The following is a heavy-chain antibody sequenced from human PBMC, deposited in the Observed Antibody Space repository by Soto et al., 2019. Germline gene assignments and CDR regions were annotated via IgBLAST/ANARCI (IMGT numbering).Heavy chain of an antibody. CDR2: IDPSDSYT. Sequence: VESLKISCKGSGYSFTSYWISWVRQMPGKGLEWMGRIDPSDSYTNYSPSFQGHVTISADKSISTAYLQWSSLKASDTAMYYCARPWTGSSNWFDPWGQGTLVTVSS. D-gene: IGHD2-15*01. CDR1: GYSFTSYW. V-gene: IGHV5-10-1*01. J-gene: IGHJ5*02. CDR3: ARPWTGSSNWFDP.